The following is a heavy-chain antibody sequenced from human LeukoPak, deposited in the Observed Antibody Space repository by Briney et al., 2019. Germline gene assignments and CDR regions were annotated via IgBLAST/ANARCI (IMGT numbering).Heavy chain of an antibody. V-gene: IGHV3-73*01. CDR3: AREADYVGMDV. CDR2: IRNKANSYAT. D-gene: IGHD3-16*01. Sequence: GGSLRLSCAVSGFTFSDSTMHWVRQVSGKGLEWVGRIRNKANSYATEYGASVKGRFTISRDESKNTAYLQMNSLKTDDMAVYYCAREADYVGMDVWGQGTTVTVYS. J-gene: IGHJ6*02. CDR1: GFTFSDST.